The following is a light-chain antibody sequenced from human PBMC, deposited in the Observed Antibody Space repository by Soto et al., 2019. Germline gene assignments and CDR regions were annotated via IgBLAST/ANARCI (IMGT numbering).Light chain of an antibody. CDR1: QSVSNDF. J-gene: IGKJ1*01. V-gene: IGKV3-20*01. CDR3: HQYGSSPWT. CDR2: GAS. Sequence: ELVLTQSPGILSLSPGERATLSCRASQSVSNDFLAWYQQKPGQAPRLLIYGASTRATDVPDRFSGSGSGADFTLTISRLEPEDFAVYYCHQYGSSPWTFGQGTKVDIK.